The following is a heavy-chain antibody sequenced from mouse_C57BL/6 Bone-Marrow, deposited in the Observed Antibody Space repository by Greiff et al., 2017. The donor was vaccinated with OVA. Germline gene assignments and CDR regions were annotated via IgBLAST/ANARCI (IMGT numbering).Heavy chain of an antibody. Sequence: QVQLKQSGPELVKPGASVKISCKASGYAFSSSWMHWVKQRPGKGLEWIGRIYPGDGETNYNGKFKGKATLTADKSSSTAYMQLSSLTSEDSAVYFCGIYYDYATRSAWFAYWGQGTLVTVSA. J-gene: IGHJ3*01. CDR2: IYPGDGET. D-gene: IGHD2-4*01. CDR1: GYAFSSSW. CDR3: GIYYDYATRSAWFAY. V-gene: IGHV1-82*01.